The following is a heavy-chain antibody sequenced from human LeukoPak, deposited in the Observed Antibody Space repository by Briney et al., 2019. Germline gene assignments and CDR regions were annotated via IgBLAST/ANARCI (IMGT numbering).Heavy chain of an antibody. CDR2: VDGGGGGT. J-gene: IGHJ4*02. CDR3: AREQYDFWSGYADY. CDR1: GFTLSSYA. D-gene: IGHD3-3*01. V-gene: IGHV3-23*01. Sequence: GGSLRLSCAASGFTLSSYAMTWVRQAPGRGLEWVSSVDGGGGGTYYADSVKGRFTIPRDNSKNTLYLQMNSLRAEDTAVYYCAREQYDFWSGYADYWGQGTLVTVSS.